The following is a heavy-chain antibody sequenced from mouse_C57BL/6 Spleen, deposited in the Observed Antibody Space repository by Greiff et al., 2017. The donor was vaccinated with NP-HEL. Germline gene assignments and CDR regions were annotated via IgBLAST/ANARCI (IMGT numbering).Heavy chain of an antibody. V-gene: IGHV1-81*01. D-gene: IGHD2-5*01. Sequence: QVQLQQSGAELARPGASVKLSCKASGYTFTSYGISWVKQRTGQGLEWIGDIYPRSGNTYYNEKFKGKATLTADKSSSTAYMELRSLTSEDSAVYFCASYSNYAYWGHGTTLTVSS. J-gene: IGHJ2*01. CDR2: IYPRSGNT. CDR3: ASYSNYAY. CDR1: GYTFTSYG.